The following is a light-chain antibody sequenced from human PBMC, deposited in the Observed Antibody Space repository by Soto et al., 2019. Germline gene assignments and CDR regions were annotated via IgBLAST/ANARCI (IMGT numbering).Light chain of an antibody. Sequence: DVVMTQSPLSLPVTLGQPASISCRSNQSLVHSDGIAYFSWFQQRPGRSPRRLICKVSNRDSGVPDRFSGSASGTDFTLKISRVEAEDVGVYYCIQGTHWPYTFGQGTKVDIK. V-gene: IGKV2-30*02. J-gene: IGKJ2*01. CDR1: QSLVHSDGIAY. CDR3: IQGTHWPYT. CDR2: KVS.